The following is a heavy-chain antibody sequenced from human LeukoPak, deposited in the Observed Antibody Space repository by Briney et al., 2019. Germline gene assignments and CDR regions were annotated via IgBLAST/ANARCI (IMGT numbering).Heavy chain of an antibody. V-gene: IGHV4-4*02. CDR2: IYLRGNT. Sequence: SETLSLTCAISGGSISSSNWWTWVRQPPGKGLEWVGEIYLRGNTNYNPSLESRATISVDESKTQLSLRLESVTAADTAVYYCARGTITTVTDSWGPGTLVTVSS. CDR1: GGSISSSNW. CDR3: ARGTITTVTDS. D-gene: IGHD4-17*01. J-gene: IGHJ4*02.